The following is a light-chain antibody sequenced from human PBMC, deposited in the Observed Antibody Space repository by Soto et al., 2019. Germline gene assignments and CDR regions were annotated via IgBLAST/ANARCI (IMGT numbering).Light chain of an antibody. CDR1: SSDVGSYSL. V-gene: IGLV2-23*02. Sequence: QSALTQPASVSGSPGQSITISCTGTSSDVGSYSLVSWYQQHPGKAPKLMIYEVYKRPSGHSNRFSGSKSGNTASLTISGLQAEDEADYYCCSYAGSNSWVFGGGTKLTVL. CDR2: EVY. J-gene: IGLJ3*02. CDR3: CSYAGSNSWV.